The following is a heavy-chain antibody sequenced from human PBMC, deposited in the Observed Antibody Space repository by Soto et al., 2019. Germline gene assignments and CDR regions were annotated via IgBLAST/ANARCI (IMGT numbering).Heavy chain of an antibody. CDR2: INPKSGGT. V-gene: IGHV1-2*04. J-gene: IGHJ6*02. CDR1: VYGFSGYH. Sequence: AAVKVSCKASVYGFSGYHIHWVRQAPGQGLELLGRINPKSGGTSTAQKFQGWVTMTTDTSISTASMELTRLTSDDTAIYYCARGDSTDCSNGVCSFFYNHDMDVWGQGTTVTVSS. CDR3: ARGDSTDCSNGVCSFFYNHDMDV. D-gene: IGHD2-8*01.